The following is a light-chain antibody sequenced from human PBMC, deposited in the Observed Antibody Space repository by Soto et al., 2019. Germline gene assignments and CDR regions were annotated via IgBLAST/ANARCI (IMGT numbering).Light chain of an antibody. Sequence: QSALTQPASVSGSPGQSITISCTGTTNDVGSYNFVSWYQQHPDKAPKLIIYEVSQRPSGISSRLSGSKSGNTASLTISGLHDEEEADYYCASYATGGNLLIGGGTKLTVL. J-gene: IGLJ2*01. CDR3: ASYATGGNLL. CDR2: EVS. V-gene: IGLV2-23*02. CDR1: TNDVGSYNF.